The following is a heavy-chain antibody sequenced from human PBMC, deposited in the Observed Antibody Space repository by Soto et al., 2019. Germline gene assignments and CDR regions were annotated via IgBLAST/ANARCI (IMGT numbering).Heavy chain of an antibody. CDR3: ARGIEDDDYDFWSGKNWFDP. D-gene: IGHD3-3*01. Sequence: ASVKVSCKASGYTFTSYDINWVRQATGQGLEWMGWMNPNSGNTGYAQKFQGRVTMTRNTSISTAYMELSSLRSEDTAVYYCARGIEDDDYDFWSGKNWFDPWGQGTLVTVSS. J-gene: IGHJ5*02. CDR1: GYTFTSYD. CDR2: MNPNSGNT. V-gene: IGHV1-8*01.